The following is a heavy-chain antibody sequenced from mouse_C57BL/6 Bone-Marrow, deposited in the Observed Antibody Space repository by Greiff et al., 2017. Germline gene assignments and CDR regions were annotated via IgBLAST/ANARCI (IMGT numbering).Heavy chain of an antibody. CDR1: GFTFSSYA. V-gene: IGHV5-4*03. CDR3: ASEGSWYFDV. Sequence: EVMLVESGGGLVKPGGSLKLSCAASGFTFSSYAMSWVRQTPEKRLEWVATISDGGSYTYYTDNVKGRFTISRDNAKNNLYLQMSHLKSEDTAMYYCASEGSWYFDVWGTGTTVTVSS. J-gene: IGHJ1*03. CDR2: ISDGGSYT.